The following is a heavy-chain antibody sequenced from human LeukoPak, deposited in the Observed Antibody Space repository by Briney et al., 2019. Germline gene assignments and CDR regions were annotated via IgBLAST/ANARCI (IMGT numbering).Heavy chain of an antibody. CDR2: IIRIFGTA. D-gene: IGHD2-2*01. Sequence: SVKVSCKASGGTFSSYAISWVRQAPGQGLEWMGGIIRIFGTANYAQKFQGRVTITADESTSTAYMELSSLRSEDTAVYYCARQGIVVVPAAMRYYYYYGMDVWGQGTTVTVSS. V-gene: IGHV1-69*13. J-gene: IGHJ6*02. CDR1: GGTFSSYA. CDR3: ARQGIVVVPAAMRYYYYYGMDV.